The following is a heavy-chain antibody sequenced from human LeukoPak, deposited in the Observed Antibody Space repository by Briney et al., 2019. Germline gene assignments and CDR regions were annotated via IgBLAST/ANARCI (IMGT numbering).Heavy chain of an antibody. CDR3: ARFWEVLYYFDY. J-gene: IGHJ4*02. CDR1: GFTVSSNC. CDR2: IYSGGST. Sequence: GGSLRLSCAASGFTVSSNCMSWVRQAPGKGLEWVSVIYSGGSTYYADSVKGRFTISRDNSKNTLYLQMNSLRAEDTAVYYGARFWEVLYYFDYWGQGTLVTVPS. D-gene: IGHD1-26*01. V-gene: IGHV3-66*02.